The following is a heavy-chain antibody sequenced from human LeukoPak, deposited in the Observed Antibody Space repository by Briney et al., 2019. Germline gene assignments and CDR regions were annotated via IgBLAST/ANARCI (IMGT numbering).Heavy chain of an antibody. Sequence: GGSLRLSCAASGFTFSSYAISWVRQAPGKGLEWVSGISGSGGSTYYADSVKGRFTISRDNPGNVMYLQMDSLRAEDTAVYYCTRVAQSGPTGWFDPWGQGTLVTVSS. V-gene: IGHV3-23*01. CDR2: ISGSGGST. CDR1: GFTFSSYA. CDR3: TRVAQSGPTGWFDP. J-gene: IGHJ5*02. D-gene: IGHD1-1*01.